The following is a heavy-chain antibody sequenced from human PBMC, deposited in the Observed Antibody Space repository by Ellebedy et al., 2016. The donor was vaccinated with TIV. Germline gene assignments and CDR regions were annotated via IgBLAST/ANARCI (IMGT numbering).Heavy chain of an antibody. Sequence: GESLKISXTASGFNFSDYAMTWVRQAPGKGLEWVSAISGSGDSTYYADSVKGRFTISRDNSKNTLYLQMNSLRAEDTAVYYCAKGPTTRYYYMDVWGKGTTVTVSS. J-gene: IGHJ6*03. CDR1: GFNFSDYA. D-gene: IGHD1-26*01. V-gene: IGHV3-23*01. CDR2: ISGSGDST. CDR3: AKGPTTRYYYMDV.